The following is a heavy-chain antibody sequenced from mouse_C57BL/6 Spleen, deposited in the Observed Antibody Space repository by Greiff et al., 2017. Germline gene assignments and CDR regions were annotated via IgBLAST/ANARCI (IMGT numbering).Heavy chain of an antibody. D-gene: IGHD2-12*01. V-gene: IGHV1-26*01. CDR1: GYTFTDYY. CDR2: INPNNGGT. J-gene: IGHJ4*01. Sequence: VQLQQSGPELVKPGASVKISCKASGYTFTDYYMNWVKQSHGKSLEWIGDINPNNGGTSYNQKFKGKATLTVDKSSSTAYMELRSLTSEDSAVYYCARRYYSPSYAMDYWGQGTSVTVSS. CDR3: ARRYYSPSYAMDY.